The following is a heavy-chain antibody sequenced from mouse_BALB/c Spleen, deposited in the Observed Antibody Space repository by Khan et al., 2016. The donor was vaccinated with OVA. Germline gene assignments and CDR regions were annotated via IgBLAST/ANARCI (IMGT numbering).Heavy chain of an antibody. Sequence: LEESGAELVKPGASVKLSCKTSGYTFTSYWIQWVKQRPGQGLGWIGQIFPGTGTTYYNENFKGKATLTVDTSSNTADMQFSSLTSEDSAVYVCARGYFGNYEFAYWGQGTLVTVSP. D-gene: IGHD2-1*01. CDR1: GYTFTSYW. J-gene: IGHJ3*01. V-gene: IGHV1S132*01. CDR3: ARGYFGNYEFAY. CDR2: IFPGTGTT.